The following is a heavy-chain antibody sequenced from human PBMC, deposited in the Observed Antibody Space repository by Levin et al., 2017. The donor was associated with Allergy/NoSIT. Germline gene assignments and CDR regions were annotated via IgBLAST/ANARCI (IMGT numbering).Heavy chain of an antibody. CDR2: ISYDGSNK. CDR1: GFTFSSYG. J-gene: IGHJ4*02. D-gene: IGHD6-13*01. CDR3: AKAGHDSSSWFSCFDY. V-gene: IGHV3-30*18. Sequence: GESLKISCAASGFTFSSYGMHWVRQAPGKGLEWVAVISYDGSNKYYADSVKGRFTISRDNSKNTLYLQMNSLRAEDTAVYYCAKAGHDSSSWFSCFDYWGQGTLVTVSS.